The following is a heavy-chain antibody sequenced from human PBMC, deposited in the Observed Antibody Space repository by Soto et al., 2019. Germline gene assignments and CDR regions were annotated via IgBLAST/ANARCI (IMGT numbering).Heavy chain of an antibody. V-gene: IGHV5-10-1*01. CDR2: IDPSDSYT. D-gene: IGHD1-26*01. CDR1: GYSFTSYW. Sequence: GESLKISCKGSGYSFTSYWISWVRQMPGKGLEWMGRIDPSDSYTNYSPSFQGHVTISAGRSISTAYLQWSSLKASDTAMYYCAIPYSGSYDNKDYWGQGTLVTVSS. CDR3: AIPYSGSYDNKDY. J-gene: IGHJ4*02.